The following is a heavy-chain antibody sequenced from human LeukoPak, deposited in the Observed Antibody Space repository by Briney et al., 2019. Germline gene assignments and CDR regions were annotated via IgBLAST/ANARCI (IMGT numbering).Heavy chain of an antibody. CDR2: ISYDGSNK. D-gene: IGHD2-2*01. V-gene: IGHV3-30*04. CDR1: GFTFSSYA. J-gene: IGHJ3*02. Sequence: GGSLRLSCAASGFTFSSYAMHWVRQAPGKGLEWVAVISYDGSNKYYADSVKGRFTISRDNSKNTLYLQMNSLRAEGTAVYYCARAHCSSTSCHDAFDIWGQGTMVTASS. CDR3: ARAHCSSTSCHDAFDI.